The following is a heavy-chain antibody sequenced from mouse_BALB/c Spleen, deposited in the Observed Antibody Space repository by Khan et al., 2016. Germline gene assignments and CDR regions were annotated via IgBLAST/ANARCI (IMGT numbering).Heavy chain of an antibody. D-gene: IGHD2-4*01. J-gene: IGHJ1*01. V-gene: IGHV7-3*02. CDR3: ERDYDDSPYWYFDV. CDR2: IRNKANGYTT. Sequence: EVELVESGGGLVQPGGSLRLSCATSGFTFTDYYMSWVRQPPGKALEWLGFIRNKANGYTTEYSASVKGRFTITRDNSQSILYLQMNTLRAEDSATDYCERDYDDSPYWYFDVWGAGTTVTVSS. CDR1: GFTFTDYY.